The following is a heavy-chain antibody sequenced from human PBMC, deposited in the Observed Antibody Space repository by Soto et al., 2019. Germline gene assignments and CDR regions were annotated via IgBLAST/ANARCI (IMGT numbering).Heavy chain of an antibody. V-gene: IGHV4-61*01. CDR1: GTSVSSGSFY. Sequence: ETLSLTCSVSGTSVSSGSFYWSWIRQPPGKGLEWIGFIYNNETFNYNPSLKSRVTLSVDTSKHQFSLKLSSVTAADTAVYYCARVPLRYSSSHNFDSWGQGALVTVSS. CDR2: IYNNETF. CDR3: ARVPLRYSSSHNFDS. J-gene: IGHJ4*02. D-gene: IGHD6-19*01.